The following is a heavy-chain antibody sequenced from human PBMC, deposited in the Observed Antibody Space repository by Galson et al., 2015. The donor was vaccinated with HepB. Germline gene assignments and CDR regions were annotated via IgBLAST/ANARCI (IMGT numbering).Heavy chain of an antibody. V-gene: IGHV1-2*02. CDR3: ARVETYYDFWSGYYGYFDY. CDR2: INPNSGGT. J-gene: IGHJ4*02. Sequence: SVKVSSKASGYTFTGYYMHWVRQAPGQGLEWMGWINPNSGGTNYAQKFQGRVTMTRDTSISTAYMELSRLRSDDTAVYYCARVETYYDFWSGYYGYFDYWGQGTLVTVSS. CDR1: GYTFTGYY. D-gene: IGHD3-3*01.